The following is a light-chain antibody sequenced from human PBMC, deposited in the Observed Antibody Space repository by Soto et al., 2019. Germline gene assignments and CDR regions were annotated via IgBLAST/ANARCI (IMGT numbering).Light chain of an antibody. J-gene: IGKJ4*01. CDR2: GAS. CDR1: QSVRSNY. V-gene: IGKV3D-20*02. CDR3: QQRSNWPLLT. Sequence: EIVLTQSPGTLSLSPGERATLSCRASQSVRSNYLAWYQQKPGRAPRLLIYGASSRATGITDRFSGSGSGTDFTLTIRRLEPEDFAVYYCQQRSNWPLLTFGGGTKVEIK.